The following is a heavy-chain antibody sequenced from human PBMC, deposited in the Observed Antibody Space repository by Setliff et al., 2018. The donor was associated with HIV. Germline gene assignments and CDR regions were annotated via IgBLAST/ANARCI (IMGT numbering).Heavy chain of an antibody. Sequence: SETLSLTCTVSGGSITNTNYYWGWIRQPPGKGLEWIGAIYYSGNTYYNPSLKSRVTMSVDTSKNQFSLNLRSVTAADTAVYFCATLRWLRSKHSDYWGQGTLVTVSS. CDR1: GGSITNTNYY. CDR3: ATLRWLRSKHSDY. J-gene: IGHJ4*01. CDR2: IYYSGNT. D-gene: IGHD5-12*01. V-gene: IGHV4-39*01.